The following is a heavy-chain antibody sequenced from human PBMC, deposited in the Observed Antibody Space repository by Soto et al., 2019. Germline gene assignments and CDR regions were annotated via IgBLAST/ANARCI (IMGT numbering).Heavy chain of an antibody. CDR1: GFTFSSYA. V-gene: IGHV3-23*01. Sequence: XVCLRLSCAASGFTFSSYAMSWVRQAPGKGLEWVSAISGSGGSTYYADSVKGRFTISRDNSKNTLYLQMNSLRAEDTAVYYCAKAMVKVDWWYGMDVWGQGTTVTVSS. CDR2: ISGSGGST. CDR3: AKAMVKVDWWYGMDV. D-gene: IGHD2-8*02. J-gene: IGHJ6*02.